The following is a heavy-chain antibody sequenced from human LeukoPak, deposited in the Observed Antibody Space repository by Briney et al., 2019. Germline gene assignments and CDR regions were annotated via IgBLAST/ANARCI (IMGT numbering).Heavy chain of an antibody. CDR2: IYTGGNT. J-gene: IGHJ5*02. CDR3: ARLTVGTIPS. V-gene: IGHV3-53*01. CDR1: GFTVSSNY. D-gene: IGHD5-12*01. Sequence: PGGSLRLSCAASGFTVSSNYMSWVRQAPGKGLEWVSGIYTGGNTYHADSVKSRFTISRDNSKNTLNLQMNNLRAEDTAVYYCARLTVGTIPSWGQGTLATVSS.